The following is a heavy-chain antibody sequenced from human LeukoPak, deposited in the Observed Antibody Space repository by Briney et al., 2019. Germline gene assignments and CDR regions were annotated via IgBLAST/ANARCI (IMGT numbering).Heavy chain of an antibody. CDR3: ARDGLYSSSYYVDYY. Sequence: PGGSLTLSCAASGFTVSNSYMSWVRPAPGEGLACVSVIYGGGDTYYADSVKGRFTISRDNSKNTLYLQMSSLRAEDTAVYYCARDGLYSSSYYVDYYWGQGTLVTVSS. CDR2: IYGGGDT. J-gene: IGHJ4*02. V-gene: IGHV3-53*01. CDR1: GFTVSNSY. D-gene: IGHD6-13*01.